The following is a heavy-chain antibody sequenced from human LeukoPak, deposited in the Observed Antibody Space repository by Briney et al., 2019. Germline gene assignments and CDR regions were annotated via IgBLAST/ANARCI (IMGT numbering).Heavy chain of an antibody. Sequence: SETLSLTCAVYGGSFSGYYWSWIRQPPGKGLEWIGEINHSGSTNYNPSLKSRVTISVDTSKNQFSLKLSSVTAADTAVCYCARGSPSGYGGNSFFDYWGQGTLVTVSS. J-gene: IGHJ4*02. V-gene: IGHV4-34*01. CDR1: GGSFSGYY. CDR2: INHSGST. CDR3: ARGSPSGYGGNSFFDY. D-gene: IGHD4-23*01.